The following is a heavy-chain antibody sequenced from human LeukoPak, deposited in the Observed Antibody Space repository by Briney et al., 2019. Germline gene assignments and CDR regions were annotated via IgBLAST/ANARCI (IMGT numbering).Heavy chain of an antibody. Sequence: GGSLRLSCAASGFSFSTYWMAWVRQAPGKGLEWVSAISISGENTYYADSVKGRFIISRDTSRNTLYLQMHSLRAEDTAVYYCARLISTSSSRFSDYWGQGTLVTVSS. J-gene: IGHJ4*02. CDR3: ARLISTSSSRFSDY. D-gene: IGHD6-6*01. CDR2: ISISGENT. V-gene: IGHV3-23*01. CDR1: GFSFSTYW.